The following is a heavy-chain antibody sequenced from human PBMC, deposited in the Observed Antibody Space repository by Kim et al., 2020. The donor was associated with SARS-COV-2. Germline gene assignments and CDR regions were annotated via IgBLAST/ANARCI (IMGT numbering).Heavy chain of an antibody. CDR2: IRSKANSYAT. J-gene: IGHJ3*02. CDR1: GFTFSGSA. V-gene: IGHV3-73*01. Sequence: GGSLRLSCAASGFTFSGSAMYWVRQASGKGLEWVGRIRSKANSYATSYAASVEGRFTISRDDSKNTVYLQMHSLKTEDTAMYYCTRVPPYSNSWWDAFDIWGQGTMVTVSS. CDR3: TRVPPYSNSWWDAFDI. D-gene: IGHD6-13*01.